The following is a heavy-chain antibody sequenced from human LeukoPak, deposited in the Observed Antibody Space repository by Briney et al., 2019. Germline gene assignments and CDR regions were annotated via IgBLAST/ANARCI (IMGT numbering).Heavy chain of an antibody. V-gene: IGHV3-48*03. CDR1: GFTFSNYV. D-gene: IGHD3-10*02. CDR2: ISSSGSTI. J-gene: IGHJ6*04. CDR3: AELGITMIGGV. Sequence: GGSLRLSCAASGFTFSNYVMQWVRQAPGKGLEWVSYISSSGSTIYYADSVKGRFTISRDNAKNSLYLQMNSLRAEDTAVYYCAELGITMIGGVWGKGTTVIISS.